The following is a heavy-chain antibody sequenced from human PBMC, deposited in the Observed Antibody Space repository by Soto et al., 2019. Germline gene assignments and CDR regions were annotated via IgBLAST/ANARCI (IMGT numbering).Heavy chain of an antibody. V-gene: IGHV4-34*01. CDR2: MSHSGGT. CDR3: ACVERGTATTVVDAFDI. Sequence: QVQLQQWGAGLLKPSETLSLTCAVYGGFVSSGSYYWSWIRQPPGKVLEWIGEMSHSGGTHFNPSLKSRVTISVDTSKNQFSLKLSSVTAADTALYYCACVERGTATTVVDAFDIWGPGTMVTVSS. CDR1: GGFVSSGSYY. J-gene: IGHJ3*02. D-gene: IGHD1-1*01.